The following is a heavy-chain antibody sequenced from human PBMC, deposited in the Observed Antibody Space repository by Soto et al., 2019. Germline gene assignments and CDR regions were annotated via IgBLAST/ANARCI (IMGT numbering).Heavy chain of an antibody. J-gene: IGHJ6*02. V-gene: IGHV1-18*04. Sequence: QVHLVQSGPEVKKPGASVKVSCKASGYTFSDYGMNWVRQDPGQGLEWLGWISSSNGHTKFAHKFQGRVTMTTDTPATTVYMELRSLRSDDTAVYYCAISTGSGSYYGMDVWGQGTTVTVSS. CDR1: GYTFSDYG. CDR2: ISSSNGHT. D-gene: IGHD3-3*01. CDR3: AISTGSGSYYGMDV.